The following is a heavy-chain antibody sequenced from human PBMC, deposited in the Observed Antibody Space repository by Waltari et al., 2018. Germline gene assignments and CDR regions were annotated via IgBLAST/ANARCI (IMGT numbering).Heavy chain of an antibody. D-gene: IGHD2-15*01. V-gene: IGHV4-4*02. J-gene: IGHJ4*02. Sequence: QMQMQESGPGLVKPSETLTVTCTVSGESMSSGDWWSWVRQSPEKGLEWMGQIQRSGRTHYNPSFESRVSISVDPSSNQFSLRLTSTTAADTAVYFCARDRGRGIYLDSWGRGTLVTVSA. CDR1: GESMSSGDW. CDR2: IQRSGRT. CDR3: ARDRGRGIYLDS.